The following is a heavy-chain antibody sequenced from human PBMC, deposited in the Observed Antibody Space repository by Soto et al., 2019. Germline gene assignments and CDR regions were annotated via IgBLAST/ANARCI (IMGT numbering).Heavy chain of an antibody. D-gene: IGHD2-2*02. CDR2: ISSSGSTI. V-gene: IGHV3-48*03. Sequence: GGSLRLSCPASGVTFSSYELNWVRQSPGKGLEWVSYISSSGSTIYYADSVKGRFTISRDNAKNSLYLQMNSLRAEDTAVYYCARDGGYCSSTSCYTGYYYYGMDVWGQGTTVTVSS. CDR3: ARDGGYCSSTSCYTGYYYYGMDV. J-gene: IGHJ6*02. CDR1: GVTFSSYE.